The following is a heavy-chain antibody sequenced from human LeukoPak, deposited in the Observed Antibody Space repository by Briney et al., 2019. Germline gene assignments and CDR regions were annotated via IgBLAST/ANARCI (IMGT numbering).Heavy chain of an antibody. D-gene: IGHD3-10*01. CDR3: AKDEYYGSGSYDTPFDY. CDR1: GFTFSSYG. CDR2: ISYDGSNK. J-gene: IGHJ4*02. V-gene: IGHV3-30*18. Sequence: GGSLRLSCAASGFTFSSYGMHWVRQAPGKGLAWVAVISYDGSNKYYADSVKGRFTISRDNSKNTLYLQMNSLRAEDTAVYYCAKDEYYGSGSYDTPFDYWGQGTLVTVSS.